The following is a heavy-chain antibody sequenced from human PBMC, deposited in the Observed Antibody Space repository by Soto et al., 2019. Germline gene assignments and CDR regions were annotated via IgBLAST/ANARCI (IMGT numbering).Heavy chain of an antibody. CDR3: ARGNHRWLQLWYFDL. CDR2: IIPIFGSE. J-gene: IGHJ2*01. V-gene: IGHV1-69*12. D-gene: IGHD5-12*01. CDR1: GGTFSNYP. Sequence: QVQLVQSGAEVKKPGSSVKVSCKASGGTFSNYPISWLRQAPGQGLEWMGGIIPIFGSENYAQKFQGRVTITADESTSTAYMELSSLRSEDTAVYYCARGNHRWLQLWYFDLWGRGTLVTVSS.